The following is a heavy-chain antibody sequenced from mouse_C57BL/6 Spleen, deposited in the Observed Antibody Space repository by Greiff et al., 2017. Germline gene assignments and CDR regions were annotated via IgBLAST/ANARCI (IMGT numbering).Heavy chain of an antibody. J-gene: IGHJ1*03. D-gene: IGHD1-1*01. V-gene: IGHV3-6*01. CDR2: ISYDGSN. CDR3: ARVYYGSSYGYFDV. CDR1: GYSITSGYY. Sequence: EVQLVESGPGLVKPSQSLSLTCSVTGYSITSGYYWNWIRQFPGNKLEWMGYISYDGSNNYNPSLKNRISITRDTSKNQFFLKLNSVTTEDTATYYCARVYYGSSYGYFDVWGTGTTVTVSS.